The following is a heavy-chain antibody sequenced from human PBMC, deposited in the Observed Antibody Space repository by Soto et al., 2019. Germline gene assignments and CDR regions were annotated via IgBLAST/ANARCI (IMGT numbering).Heavy chain of an antibody. V-gene: IGHV3-74*03. D-gene: IGHD3-16*01. J-gene: IGHJ4*02. Sequence: GSLRLSCAASDFSLSPYWMHWVRQVPGRGLEWVARLSSDGFGAAYADSVKGRFFISRDIARNTLSLQMNSLRADDTAVYYCARDLGGPDYWGRGTSVTVSS. CDR3: ARDLGGPDY. CDR1: DFSLSPYW. CDR2: LSSDGFGA.